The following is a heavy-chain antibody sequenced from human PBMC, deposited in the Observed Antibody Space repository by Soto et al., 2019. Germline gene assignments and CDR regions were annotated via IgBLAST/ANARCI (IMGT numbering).Heavy chain of an antibody. D-gene: IGHD3-22*01. CDR3: ARGRGHYDSSGYYYPYFDY. Sequence: PSETLSLTCAVYGGSLSGYYWTWIRQPPGKGLEWIGEINPGGITNYNPSVKSRLTISLDTSQKQVSLELTSVTAADTAVYYCARGRGHYDSSGYYYPYFDYWGQGTLVTVSS. J-gene: IGHJ4*02. V-gene: IGHV4-34*01. CDR1: GGSLSGYY. CDR2: INPGGIT.